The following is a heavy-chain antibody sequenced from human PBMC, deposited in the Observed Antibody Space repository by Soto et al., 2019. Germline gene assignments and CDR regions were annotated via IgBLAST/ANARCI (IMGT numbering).Heavy chain of an antibody. J-gene: IGHJ4*02. Sequence: QVQLQESGPGLVKPSQTLSLTCTVSGGSISSGGYYWSWIRQHPGKGLEWIGYIYYSGSTYYNPSLKSRVTISVDTSKNQFSLNLNSVTAADTAVYYCARVDMATITFYFDYWGQGTLVTVSS. CDR3: ARVDMATITFYFDY. D-gene: IGHD5-12*01. V-gene: IGHV4-31*03. CDR2: IYYSGST. CDR1: GGSISSGGYY.